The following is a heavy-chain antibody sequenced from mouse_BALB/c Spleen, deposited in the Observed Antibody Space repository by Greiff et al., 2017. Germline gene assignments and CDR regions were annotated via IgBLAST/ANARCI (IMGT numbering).Heavy chain of an antibody. D-gene: IGHD1-1*01. CDR1: GYTFSSYW. V-gene: IGHV1-9*01. CDR3: ARCGLLRYFDV. CDR2: ILPGSGST. J-gene: IGHJ1*01. Sequence: QVQLQQSGAELMKPGASVKISCKATGYTFSSYWIEWVKQRPGHGLEWIGEILPGSGSTNYNEKFKGKATFTADTSSNTAYMQLSSLTSEDSAVYYCARCGLLRYFDVWGAGTTVTVSS.